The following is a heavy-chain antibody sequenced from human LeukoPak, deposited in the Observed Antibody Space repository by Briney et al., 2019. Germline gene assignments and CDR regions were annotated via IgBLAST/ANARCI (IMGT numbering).Heavy chain of an antibody. J-gene: IGHJ3*02. CDR3: ATEYSSGRHDAFDI. Sequence: GASVKVSCKASGYTFTSYGISWVRQAPGKGLEWMGGFDPEDGETIYAQKFQGRVTMTEDTSTDTAYMELSSLRSEDTAVYYCATEYSSGRHDAFDIWGQGTMVTVSS. V-gene: IGHV1-24*01. CDR1: GYTFTSYG. CDR2: FDPEDGET. D-gene: IGHD6-19*01.